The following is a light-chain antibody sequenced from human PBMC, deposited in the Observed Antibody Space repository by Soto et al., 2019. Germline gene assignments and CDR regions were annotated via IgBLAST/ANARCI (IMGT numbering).Light chain of an antibody. J-gene: IGKJ1*01. CDR2: KAS. Sequence: DIQMTQSPSTLSASVGDRVTITCRASQSIGSWLAWYQQKPGKAPKLLIYKASTLESGVPSRFSGSGSGTEFTLTISSLQPDDVATYYCQQYNSYSWAFGQGPKVEIK. CDR3: QQYNSYSWA. CDR1: QSIGSW. V-gene: IGKV1-5*03.